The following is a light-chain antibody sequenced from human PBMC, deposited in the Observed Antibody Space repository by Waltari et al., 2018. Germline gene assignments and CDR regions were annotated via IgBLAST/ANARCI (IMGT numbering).Light chain of an antibody. CDR2: DVS. V-gene: IGLV2-14*03. CDR3: SSYTSSSTLV. Sequence: QSALTQPASVSGSPGQSTTISCTVPSSAVGGYNYVSWYQQHPGKAPKLMIYDVSNRPSGVSNRFSGSKSGNTASLTISGLQAEDEADYYCSSYTSSSTLVFGTGTKVTVL. J-gene: IGLJ1*01. CDR1: SSAVGGYNY.